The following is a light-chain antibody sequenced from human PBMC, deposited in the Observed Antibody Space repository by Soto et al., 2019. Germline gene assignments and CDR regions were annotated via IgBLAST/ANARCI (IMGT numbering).Light chain of an antibody. V-gene: IGKV3-11*01. CDR1: QSVSRY. CDR3: QQRSNWPYT. Sequence: EIVLTQSPATLSLSPGERATLSCRASQSVSRYLDWYQQKPGQAPRLLIYDASNRATGIPARFSGSGSGTDCTLTISSLEPEDFAVYYCQQRSNWPYTFGQGTKLEIK. CDR2: DAS. J-gene: IGKJ2*01.